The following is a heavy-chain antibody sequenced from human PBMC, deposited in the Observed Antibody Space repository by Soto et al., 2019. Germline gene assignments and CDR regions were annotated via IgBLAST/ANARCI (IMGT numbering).Heavy chain of an antibody. CDR2: ISYDGSNK. J-gene: IGHJ4*02. V-gene: IGHV3-30-3*01. Sequence: PGGSLRLSCAASGFTFSSYAMHWVRQAPGKGLEWVAVISYDGSNKYYADSVKGRFTISRDNSKNTLYLQMNSLRAEDTAVYYCARVTVVVPAAPPGDYWGQETLVTVPS. D-gene: IGHD2-2*01. CDR3: ARVTVVVPAAPPGDY. CDR1: GFTFSSYA.